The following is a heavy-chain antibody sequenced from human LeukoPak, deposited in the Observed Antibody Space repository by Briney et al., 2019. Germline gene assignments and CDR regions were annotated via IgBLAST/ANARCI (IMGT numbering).Heavy chain of an antibody. CDR3: AKDGGLWVSAHWGDS. CDR2: ITTSDGNT. Sequence: GGSLRLSCAASGFTFSSYTMSWVRQAPGKGLEWVSTITTSDGNTYYAGSVKGRFTVSRDNSKNTLYLQMNSLRAEDTAVYYCAKDGGLWVSAHWGDSWGRGTLVTVSS. V-gene: IGHV3-23*01. J-gene: IGHJ4*02. D-gene: IGHD7-27*01. CDR1: GFTFSSYT.